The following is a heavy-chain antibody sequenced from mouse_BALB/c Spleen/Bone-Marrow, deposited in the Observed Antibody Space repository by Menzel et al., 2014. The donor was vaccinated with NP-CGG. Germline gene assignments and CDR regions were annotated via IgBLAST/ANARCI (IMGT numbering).Heavy chain of an antibody. CDR2: IRNKANGYTT. Sequence: EVKVVESGGGLVQPGGSLRLSCATSGFTFTDYYMSWVRQPPGKALEWLGFIRNKANGYTTEYSASVKGRFTISRDNSQSILYLQMNPLRAEDSATYYCARGGNDLDYWGQGTTLTVSS. D-gene: IGHD2-3*01. V-gene: IGHV7-3*02. CDR3: ARGGNDLDY. CDR1: GFTFTDYY. J-gene: IGHJ2*01.